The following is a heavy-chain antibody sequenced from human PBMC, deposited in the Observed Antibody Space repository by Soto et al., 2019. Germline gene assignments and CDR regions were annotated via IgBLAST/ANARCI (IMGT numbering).Heavy chain of an antibody. Sequence: QVQLQQWGAGLLKPSETLSLTCAVYGGSFSGYYWPWIRQPPGKGLEGIGEINHSGSTNCNPSLKSPVPTSVDTAKHQSSLKLTAVTAADTAVYYCASASNKRGSSYGPDYWGQGTLVTVSS. D-gene: IGHD5-18*01. V-gene: IGHV4-34*01. J-gene: IGHJ4*02. CDR1: GGSFSGYY. CDR3: ASASNKRGSSYGPDY. CDR2: INHSGST.